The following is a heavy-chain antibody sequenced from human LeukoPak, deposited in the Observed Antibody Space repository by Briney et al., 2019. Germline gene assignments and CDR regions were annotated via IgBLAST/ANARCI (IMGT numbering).Heavy chain of an antibody. CDR1: GGTFSSYA. CDR2: IIPILGIT. D-gene: IGHD3-10*01. Sequence: ASLTLSCNASGGTFSSYAISWVRHAPGHGLEWMGRIIPILGITNYAKKFQGRLTITTENSTSTAYMEMSSLRSADTGVYFCARTGSYYHDAFDIWGQGTMVTVSS. V-gene: IGHV1-69*04. CDR3: ARTGSYYHDAFDI. J-gene: IGHJ3*02.